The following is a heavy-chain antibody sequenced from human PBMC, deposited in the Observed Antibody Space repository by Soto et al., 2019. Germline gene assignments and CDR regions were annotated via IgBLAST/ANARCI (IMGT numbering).Heavy chain of an antibody. Sequence: QITLKESGPTLVKPTQTLTLTCTFSGFSLTTSGVGVGWIRQPPGKALEWLASIYWDDDNHYSPSLKTSLTITKDTSKNRVVLTMTNMDPVDTATYYCAHSRAESGGFHGFRHWYFDLWGRGTLVTVSS. CDR1: GFSLTTSGVG. D-gene: IGHD3-10*01. CDR3: AHSRAESGGFHGFRHWYFDL. V-gene: IGHV2-5*02. J-gene: IGHJ2*01. CDR2: IYWDDDN.